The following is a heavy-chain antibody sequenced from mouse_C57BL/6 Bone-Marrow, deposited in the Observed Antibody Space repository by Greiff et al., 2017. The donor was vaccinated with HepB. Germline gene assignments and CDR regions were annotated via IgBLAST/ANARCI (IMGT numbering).Heavy chain of an antibody. J-gene: IGHJ1*03. CDR1: GFTFSDYY. CDR3: ARTYFDV. CDR2: INYDGSST. V-gene: IGHV5-16*01. Sequence: EVMLVESEGGLVQPGSSMKLSCTASGFTFSDYYMAWVRQVPEKGLEWVANINYDGSSTYYLDSLKSRFIISRDNAENILYPQMSSLKSEDTATYYCARTYFDVWGTGTTVTVSS.